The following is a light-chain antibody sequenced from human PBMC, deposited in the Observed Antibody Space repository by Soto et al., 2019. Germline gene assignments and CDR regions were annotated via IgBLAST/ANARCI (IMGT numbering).Light chain of an antibody. Sequence: EIVLTQSPGTLSLSPGERATLSCRASQSVRDRYLAWYQQKPGQAPSLLIYDTSTRATGVPDRFSGSGSGTDFALTISRVEPEDFAIYFCQQRSSWPLTFGGGTKVEIK. V-gene: IGKV3D-20*02. CDR3: QQRSSWPLT. CDR1: QSVRDRY. CDR2: DTS. J-gene: IGKJ4*02.